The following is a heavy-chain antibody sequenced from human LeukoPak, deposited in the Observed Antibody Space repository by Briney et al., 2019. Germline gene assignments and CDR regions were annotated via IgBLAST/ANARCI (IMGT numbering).Heavy chain of an antibody. CDR1: GFTVSSNY. D-gene: IGHD6-19*01. CDR2: IYSGGST. Sequence: GGSLRLSCAASGFTVSSNYMSWVRQAPGKGLEWVSVIYSGGSTYYADSVKGRFTISRDNSKNTLYLQMNSLSAEDTAVYYCARMGIAVAGTSFGGDAFDIWGQGTMVTVSS. V-gene: IGHV3-66*01. CDR3: ARMGIAVAGTSFGGDAFDI. J-gene: IGHJ3*02.